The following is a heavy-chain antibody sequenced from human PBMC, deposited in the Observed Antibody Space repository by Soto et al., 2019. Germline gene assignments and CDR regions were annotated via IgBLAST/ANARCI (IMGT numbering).Heavy chain of an antibody. Sequence: QVQLQQWGAGLLKPSETLSLTCAVYGGSFSGYYWSWIRQPPGKGLEWIGEINHSGSTNYNPSLKRRVTISVDPSKNQFSLKLSSVTAADTAVYYCASSSTIAVAGTRRDYWGQGTLVTVSS. V-gene: IGHV4-34*01. CDR2: INHSGST. CDR1: GGSFSGYY. J-gene: IGHJ4*02. D-gene: IGHD6-19*01. CDR3: ASSSTIAVAGTRRDY.